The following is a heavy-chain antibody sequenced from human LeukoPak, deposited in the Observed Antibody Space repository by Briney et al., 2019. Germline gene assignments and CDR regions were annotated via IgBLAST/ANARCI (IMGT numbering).Heavy chain of an antibody. CDR2: ISSSSSYI. CDR3: ARVMSRSPWLVDAFDI. V-gene: IGHV3-21*01. D-gene: IGHD6-19*01. Sequence: SGGSLRLSCAASGFTFSSHSMNWVRQAPGKGLEWVSSISSSSSYIYYADSVKGRFTISRDNAKNSLYLQMNSLRAEDTAVYYCARVMSRSPWLVDAFDIWGQGTMVTVSS. J-gene: IGHJ3*02. CDR1: GFTFSSHS.